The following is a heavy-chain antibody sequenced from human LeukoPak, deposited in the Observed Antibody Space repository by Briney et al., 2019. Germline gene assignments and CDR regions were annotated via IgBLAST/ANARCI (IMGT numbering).Heavy chain of an antibody. CDR2: ISFDGIKK. D-gene: IGHD6-19*01. J-gene: IGHJ4*02. Sequence: PGGSLRPSCAASGFTFSSHPLHWVRQAPGKGLEWVAVISFDGIKKYHADSVKGRFTISRDNSKNTLYLQINSLRVEDTAVYYCATTSRPTYSSGWLNWGQGTLVTVSS. CDR3: ATTSRPTYSSGWLN. V-gene: IGHV3-30*04. CDR1: GFTFSSHP.